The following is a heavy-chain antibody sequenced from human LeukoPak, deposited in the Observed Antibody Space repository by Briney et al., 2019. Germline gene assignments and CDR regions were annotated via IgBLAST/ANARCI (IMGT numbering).Heavy chain of an antibody. CDR3: ARYRIAVAGTAN. J-gene: IGHJ4*02. D-gene: IGHD6-19*01. V-gene: IGHV4-39*01. CDR2: IYYSGST. Sequence: PSETLSLTCTASGGSISSSSYYWGWIRQPPGKGLEWIGSIYYSGSTYYNPSLRSRVTISVDTSKNQFSLKLSSVTAADTAVYYCARYRIAVAGTANWGQGTLVTVSS. CDR1: GGSISSSSYY.